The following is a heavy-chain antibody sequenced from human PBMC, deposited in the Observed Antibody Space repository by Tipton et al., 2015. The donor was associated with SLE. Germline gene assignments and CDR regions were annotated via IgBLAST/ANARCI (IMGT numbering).Heavy chain of an antibody. V-gene: IGHV3-21*01. CDR1: GFTFSNYG. Sequence: SLRLSCAASGFTFSNYGMNWARQAPGEGLEWVSSISSSSSYIHCADSVKGRYTISRDNAKDSLYRQMNSLRGEDTGGYYCGAGLVDYWGPGTLVTASS. CDR2: ISSSSSYI. D-gene: IGHD6-19*01. J-gene: IGHJ4*02. CDR3: GAGLVDY.